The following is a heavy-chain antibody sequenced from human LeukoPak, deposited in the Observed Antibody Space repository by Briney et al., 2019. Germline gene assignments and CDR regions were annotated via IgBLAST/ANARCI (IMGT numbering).Heavy chain of an antibody. Sequence: GGSLRLSCAASGFTFTTYSMNWVCQAPGKGLEWVAVIWYDGSNKYYADSVKGRFTISRDNSKNTLYLQMNSLRAEDTAVYYCARDAEVAGFDYWGQGTLVTVSS. J-gene: IGHJ4*02. CDR2: IWYDGSNK. D-gene: IGHD6-19*01. CDR3: ARDAEVAGFDY. V-gene: IGHV3-33*08. CDR1: GFTFTTYS.